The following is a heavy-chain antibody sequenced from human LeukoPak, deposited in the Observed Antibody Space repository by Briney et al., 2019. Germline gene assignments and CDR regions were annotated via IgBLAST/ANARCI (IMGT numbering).Heavy chain of an antibody. V-gene: IGHV4-61*02. CDR3: AKDTYSSSSVTFDY. D-gene: IGHD6-6*01. CDR2: IYSSGST. CDR1: GGSISSGSYY. J-gene: IGHJ4*02. Sequence: SETLSLTCTVSGGSISSGSYYWSWIRQPAGKGLEWIGRIYSSGSTNYNPSLKSRVTISIDTSKNQFSLNLRSVTAADTAVYYCAKDTYSSSSVTFDYWGQGTLVTVSS.